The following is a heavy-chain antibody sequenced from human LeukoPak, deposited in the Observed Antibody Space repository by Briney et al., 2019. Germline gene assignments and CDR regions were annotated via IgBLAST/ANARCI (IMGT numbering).Heavy chain of an antibody. CDR3: ARIRDGYNDAYDI. CDR2: IIPIFGTA. D-gene: IGHD5-24*01. J-gene: IGHJ3*02. Sequence: SVKVSCKASGGTFSSYAISWVRQAPGQGLEWMGGIIPIFGTANYAQKFQGRVTITADKSTSTAYMGLSSLRSEDTAVYYCARIRDGYNDAYDIWGQGTMVTVSS. V-gene: IGHV1-69*06. CDR1: GGTFSSYA.